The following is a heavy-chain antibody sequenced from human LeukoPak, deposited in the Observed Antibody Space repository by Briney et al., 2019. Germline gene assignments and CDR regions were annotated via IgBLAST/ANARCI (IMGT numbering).Heavy chain of an antibody. V-gene: IGHV4-34*01. J-gene: IGHJ4*02. CDR1: GGSFSGYY. CDR2: INHSGST. D-gene: IGHD1-1*01. Sequence: SETLSLTCAVYGGSFSGYYWSWIRQPPGKGLEWIGEINHSGSTNYNPSLKSRVTISVDTSKNQSSLKLSSVTAAETAVYYCARVETYGAVGYWGQGTLVTVSS. CDR3: ARVETYGAVGY.